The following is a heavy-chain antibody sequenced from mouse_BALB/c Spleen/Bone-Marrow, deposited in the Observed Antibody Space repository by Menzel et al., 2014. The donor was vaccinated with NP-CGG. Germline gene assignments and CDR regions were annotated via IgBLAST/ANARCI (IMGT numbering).Heavy chain of an antibody. J-gene: IGHJ4*01. CDR2: INDGGSYT. D-gene: IGHD2-1*01. CDR3: ARDGNFAMDY. CDR1: GFTFSDYY. V-gene: IGHV5-4*02. Sequence: EAKLVESGGGLVKPGGSLKLSCAVSGFTFSDYYMYWVRQNPEKRLEWVATINDGGSYTYHPDSVKGRFTISRDNAKNNLYLQMSSLKSEDTAMYYCARDGNFAMDYWGQGTSVTVSS.